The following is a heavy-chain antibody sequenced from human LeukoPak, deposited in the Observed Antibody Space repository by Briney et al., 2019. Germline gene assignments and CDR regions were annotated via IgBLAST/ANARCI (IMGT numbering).Heavy chain of an antibody. CDR2: INPNSGGT. V-gene: IGHV1-2*02. Sequence: ASVKVSCKASGYTFTGYYMHWVRQAPGQGLEWMGWINPNSGGTNYAQNLQGRVTMTTGTSTSTAYMELKSLRSDDTAVYYCARGGHRRYYYTSGSAFDPWGQGTLVTVSS. CDR3: ARGGHRRYYYTSGSAFDP. J-gene: IGHJ5*02. CDR1: GYTFTGYY. D-gene: IGHD3-10*01.